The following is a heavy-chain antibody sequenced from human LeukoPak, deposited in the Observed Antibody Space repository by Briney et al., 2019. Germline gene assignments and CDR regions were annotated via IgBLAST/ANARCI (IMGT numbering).Heavy chain of an antibody. J-gene: IGHJ5*02. CDR3: AGAPAAMGNWFDP. Sequence: SVKVSCKASGGTFSSYAISWVRQAPGQGLEWMGRIIPILGIANYAQKFQGRVTITADKSTSTAYMELSSLRSEDTAVYYCAGAPAAMGNWFDPWGQGTLVTVSS. V-gene: IGHV1-69*04. CDR2: IIPILGIA. CDR1: GGTFSSYA. D-gene: IGHD2-2*01.